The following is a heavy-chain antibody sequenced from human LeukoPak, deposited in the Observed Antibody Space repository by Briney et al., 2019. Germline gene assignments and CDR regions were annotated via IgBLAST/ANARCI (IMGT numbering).Heavy chain of an antibody. V-gene: IGHV1-2*02. Sequence: ASVKVSCKTSGYTFTGYYMHWVRQAPGQGLEWMRWINPNSGGTNYAQKFQGRVTMTRDTSISTAYMELSRLRSDDTAVYYCARDIMVRGVIKYYFDYWGQGTLVTVSS. D-gene: IGHD3-10*01. CDR2: INPNSGGT. CDR3: ARDIMVRGVIKYYFDY. J-gene: IGHJ4*02. CDR1: GYTFTGYY.